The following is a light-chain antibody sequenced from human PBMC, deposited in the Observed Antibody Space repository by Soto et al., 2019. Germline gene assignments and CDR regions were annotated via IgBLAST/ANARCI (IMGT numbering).Light chain of an antibody. V-gene: IGKV3-15*01. CDR1: QSVSSK. J-gene: IGKJ1*01. Sequence: EIVMTQSPATLSVSPGERATLSCRASQSVSSKLAWYQQKPGQAPRVLFHGASTRATGIPARFSGSGSGTEFTLTISSLQSEDFAVYYCQHYNDWPPTWTFGQGTRVEIK. CDR2: GAS. CDR3: QHYNDWPPTWT.